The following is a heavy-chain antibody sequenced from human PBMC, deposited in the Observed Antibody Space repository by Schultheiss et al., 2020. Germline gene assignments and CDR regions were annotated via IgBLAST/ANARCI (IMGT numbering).Heavy chain of an antibody. Sequence: ASVKVSCKVSGYTLTELSMHWVRQAPGKGLEWMGGFDPEDGETIYAQKFQGRVTMTEDTSTDTAYMELSRLRSDDTAVYYCARGAAAGSDLDYWGQGTLVTGSS. CDR1: GYTLTELS. D-gene: IGHD6-13*01. J-gene: IGHJ4*02. CDR2: FDPEDGET. V-gene: IGHV1-24*01. CDR3: ARGAAAGSDLDY.